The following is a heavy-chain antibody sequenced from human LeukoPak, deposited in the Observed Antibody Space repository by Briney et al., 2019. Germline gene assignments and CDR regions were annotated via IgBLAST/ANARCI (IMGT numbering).Heavy chain of an antibody. D-gene: IGHD2-2*01. J-gene: IGHJ4*02. CDR1: GYTFTSYD. CDR2: IMPMFGKT. V-gene: IGHV1-69*06. Sequence: SVKVSCKASGYTFTSYDINWVRQATGQGLEWMGGIMPMFGKTNYAQKFQGRVTTTADKATSTAYMELSSLRSEDTAVYYCAGGRTDIVVVPATLRNYYFDYWGQGTLVTVSS. CDR3: AGGRTDIVVVPATLRNYYFDY.